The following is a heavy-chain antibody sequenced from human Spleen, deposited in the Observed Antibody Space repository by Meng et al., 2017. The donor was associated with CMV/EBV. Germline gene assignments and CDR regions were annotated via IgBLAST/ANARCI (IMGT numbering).Heavy chain of an antibody. CDR1: GGTFSSYG. Sequence: SGGTFSSYGISWVRQAPGQGLEWMGGIIPIFSKANYAQKFQGRVTITTDESTSTAYMEVSSLRSEDTAVYYCARASFNWNYRYNWFDPWGQGTLVTVSS. D-gene: IGHD1-7*01. V-gene: IGHV1-69*05. CDR2: IIPIFSKA. CDR3: ARASFNWNYRYNWFDP. J-gene: IGHJ5*02.